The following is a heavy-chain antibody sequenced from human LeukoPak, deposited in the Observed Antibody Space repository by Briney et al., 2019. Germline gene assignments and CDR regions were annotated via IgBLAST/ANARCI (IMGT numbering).Heavy chain of an antibody. V-gene: IGHV3-21*01. D-gene: IGHD3-9*01. J-gene: IGHJ4*02. CDR2: ISSSSSYI. CDR1: GFTFSSYS. CDR3: AREALPYRYFDWLPISGIDY. Sequence: GGSLRLSCAASGFTFSSYSMNWVRQAPGKGLEWVSSISSSSSYIYYADSVKGRFTISRDNAKNSLYLQMNSLRAEDTAVYHCAREALPYRYFDWLPISGIDYWGQGTLVTVSS.